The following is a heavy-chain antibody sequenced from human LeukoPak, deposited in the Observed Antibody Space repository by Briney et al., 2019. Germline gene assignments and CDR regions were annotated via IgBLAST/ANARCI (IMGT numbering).Heavy chain of an antibody. CDR2: IIPIFGTA. CDR3: ARAPAYSSSWPFDY. D-gene: IGHD6-13*01. CDR1: GGTFSSYA. J-gene: IGHJ4*02. Sequence: SVKVSCKASGGTFSSYAISWVRQAPGQGLEWMGRIIPIFGTANYAQKFRGRVTITTDESTSTAYMELSSLRSEDTAVYYCARAPAYSSSWPFDYWGQGTLVTVSS. V-gene: IGHV1-69*05.